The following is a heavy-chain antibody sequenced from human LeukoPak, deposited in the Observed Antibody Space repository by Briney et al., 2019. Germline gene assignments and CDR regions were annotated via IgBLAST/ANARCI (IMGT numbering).Heavy chain of an antibody. CDR3: VKVKGPYDIVTGYFDH. CDR2: VRSNGGTT. Sequence: GGSLRLSCSASGFTFSSYAMHWVRQPPGKGLQYVSAVRSNGGTTYYADSVKGRFTISRDNSKNTLYLQMSSLRPEDTAVYFCVKVKGPYDIVTGYFDHWGQGTLVTVSS. CDR1: GFTFSSYA. J-gene: IGHJ4*02. D-gene: IGHD3-9*01. V-gene: IGHV3-64D*06.